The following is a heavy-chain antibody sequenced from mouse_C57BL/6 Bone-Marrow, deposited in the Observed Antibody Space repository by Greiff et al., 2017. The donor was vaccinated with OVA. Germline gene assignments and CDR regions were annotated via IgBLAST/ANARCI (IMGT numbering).Heavy chain of an antibody. CDR1: GYSITSGYY. CDR3: AREEGWLLPFAY. J-gene: IGHJ3*01. Sequence: EVHLVESGPGLVKPSQSLSLTCSVTGYSITSGYYWNWIRQFPGNKLEWMGYISYDGSNNYNPSLKNRISITRDTSKNQFFLKLNSVTTEDTATYYCAREEGWLLPFAYWGQGTLVTVSA. CDR2: ISYDGSN. V-gene: IGHV3-6*01. D-gene: IGHD2-3*01.